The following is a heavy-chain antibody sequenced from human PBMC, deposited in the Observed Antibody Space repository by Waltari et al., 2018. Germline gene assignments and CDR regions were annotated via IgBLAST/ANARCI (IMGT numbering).Heavy chain of an antibody. J-gene: IGHJ4*02. Sequence: EVQLLESGGGLVQPGGSLRLSCAASGFTFSSYAMSWVRQAPGKGLEWVSAISGSTYSADSVKGRFTISRDNSKNTLYLQMNSLRAEDTAVYYCAREAIAAAAIVFFDFWGQGTLVTV. CDR2: ISGST. V-gene: IGHV3-23*01. CDR3: AREAIAAAAIVFFDF. D-gene: IGHD6-13*01. CDR1: GFTFSSYA.